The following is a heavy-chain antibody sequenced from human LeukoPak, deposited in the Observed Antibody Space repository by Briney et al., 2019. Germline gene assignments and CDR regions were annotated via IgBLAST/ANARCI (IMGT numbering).Heavy chain of an antibody. V-gene: IGHV3-21*01. D-gene: IGHD5-18*01. Sequence: GGSLRLSCAASGFTFSSYSMNWVRQAPGKGLEWVSSISSSSSYIYYADSVKGRFTISRDNAKNSLYLQMNSLRAEDTAVYYCAREGLQQSLNYYYYYMDVWGKGTTVTVSS. J-gene: IGHJ6*03. CDR1: GFTFSSYS. CDR3: AREGLQQSLNYYYYYMDV. CDR2: ISSSSSYI.